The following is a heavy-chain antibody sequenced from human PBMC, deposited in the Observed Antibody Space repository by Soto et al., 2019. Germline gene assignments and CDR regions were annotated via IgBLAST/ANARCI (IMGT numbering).Heavy chain of an antibody. V-gene: IGHV3-30*18. CDR1: GFTFSSYG. CDR2: ISYDGSNK. Sequence: GGSLRLSCAASGFTFSSYGMHWVRQAPGKGLEWVAVISYDGSNKYYADSVKGRFTISRDNSKNTLYLQMNSLRAEDTAVYYCAKDIRIQLWFDWFDPWGQGTLVTVS. CDR3: AKDIRIQLWFDWFDP. D-gene: IGHD5-18*01. J-gene: IGHJ5*02.